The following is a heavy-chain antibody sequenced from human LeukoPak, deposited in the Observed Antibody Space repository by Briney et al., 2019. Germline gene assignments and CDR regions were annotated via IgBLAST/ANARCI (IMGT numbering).Heavy chain of an antibody. CDR3: AKEGGYQQLVPFDY. J-gene: IGHJ4*02. CDR2: MSGSDANT. CDR1: GFMFSTYA. D-gene: IGHD6-13*01. V-gene: IGHV3-23*01. Sequence: GGPLRLSCTRSGFMFSTYAMSGVRQAPGKGVEWVSAMSGSDANTYYAHSVKGRFTISRDNSKNTLYLQMNSLRAEDTAVYYSAKEGGYQQLVPFDYWGQGTLVTVSS.